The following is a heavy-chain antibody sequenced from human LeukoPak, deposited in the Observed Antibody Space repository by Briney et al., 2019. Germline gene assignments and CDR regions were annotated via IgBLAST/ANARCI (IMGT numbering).Heavy chain of an antibody. Sequence: ASVKVSCKASGYTFTSFPMNWVRQAPGQGLEWMGWINTNTGNPTYAQGFTGRFVFSLDTSVSTAYLQISSLKAEDTAVYYCARVVGCGGDCYSGISDYWGQGTLVTVSS. CDR3: ARVVGCGGDCYSGISDY. CDR2: INTNTGNP. V-gene: IGHV7-4-1*02. CDR1: GYTFTSFP. D-gene: IGHD2-21*02. J-gene: IGHJ4*02.